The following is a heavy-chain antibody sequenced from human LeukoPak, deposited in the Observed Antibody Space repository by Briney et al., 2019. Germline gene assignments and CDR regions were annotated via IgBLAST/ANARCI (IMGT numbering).Heavy chain of an antibody. CDR1: GFTFSNYA. J-gene: IGHJ5*02. D-gene: IGHD6-19*01. CDR3: ARHSSRWYDGGINWFDP. V-gene: IGHV3-30*04. CDR2: ISYDGNTK. Sequence: QPGGSLRLSCAASGFTFSNYAMHWVSQAPDKGLEWVAIISYDGNTKYYVDSVKGRFTISKDNSKNTLYLQMNSLKAEDTAVYYCARHSSRWYDGGINWFDPWGQGTLVTVSS.